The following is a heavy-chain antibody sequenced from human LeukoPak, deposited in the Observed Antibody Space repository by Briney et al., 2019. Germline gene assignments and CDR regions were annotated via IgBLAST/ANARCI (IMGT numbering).Heavy chain of an antibody. CDR3: ATWRPRVDYFDY. V-gene: IGHV1-69-2*01. CDR2: VDPEDSET. Sequence: ASVKVSCKVSGYTFTDYYLHWVEQAPGKGLEWMGLVDPEDSETRYAEKLQGRVTINADKSTDTAYMELSSLRSEDTAVYYCATWRPRVDYFDYWGQGTLVTVSS. D-gene: IGHD2-2*01. CDR1: GYTFTDYY. J-gene: IGHJ4*02.